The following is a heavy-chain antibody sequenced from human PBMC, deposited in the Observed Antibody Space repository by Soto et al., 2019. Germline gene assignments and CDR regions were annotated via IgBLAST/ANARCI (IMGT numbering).Heavy chain of an antibody. V-gene: IGHV3-11*05. D-gene: IGHD3-10*01. Sequence: PGGSLRLSCAASGFTFSDYYMSWIRQAPGKGLEWVSYISSSSSYTNYADSVKGRFTISRDNAKNSLYLQMNSLRAEDTAVYYCARVMVRGVIRAPFDYWGQGTLVTV. CDR3: ARVMVRGVIRAPFDY. J-gene: IGHJ4*02. CDR2: ISSSSSYT. CDR1: GFTFSDYY.